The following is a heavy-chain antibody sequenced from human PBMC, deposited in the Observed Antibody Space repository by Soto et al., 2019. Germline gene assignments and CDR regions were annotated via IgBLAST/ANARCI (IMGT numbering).Heavy chain of an antibody. Sequence: PSETLSLTCTVSGGPMSTHYWSWLRHPPGKGLEWVTYMYNSERAKHNPSLRSRVTVSVDTSKNRFSLNVTSVTAADTALYYCARVRTSGYYDFDFWGQGTLVTGSS. V-gene: IGHV4-59*11. CDR3: ARVRTSGYYDFDF. D-gene: IGHD5-12*01. J-gene: IGHJ4*02. CDR1: GGPMSTHY. CDR2: MYNSERA.